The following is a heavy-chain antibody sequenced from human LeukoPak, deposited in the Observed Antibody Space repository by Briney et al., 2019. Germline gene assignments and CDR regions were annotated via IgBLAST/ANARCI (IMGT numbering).Heavy chain of an antibody. CDR1: GGSISSYY. J-gene: IGHJ4*02. CDR3: ARGFYDYGDYRGFDY. Sequence: SETLSLTCTVSGGSISSYYWSWIQQPAGKGLEWIGRIYTSGSTNYNPSLKSRVTMSVDTSENQFSLKLSSVTAADTAVYYCARGFYDYGDYRGFDYWGQGTLVTVSS. D-gene: IGHD4-17*01. V-gene: IGHV4-4*07. CDR2: IYTSGST.